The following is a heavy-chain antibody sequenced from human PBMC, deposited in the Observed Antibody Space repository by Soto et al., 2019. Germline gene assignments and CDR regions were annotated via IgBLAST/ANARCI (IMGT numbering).Heavy chain of an antibody. D-gene: IGHD3-22*01. CDR3: ARETHSSGYAACFGM. CDR2: ISHDGKNK. J-gene: IGHJ3*02. CDR1: GFALSNAV. Sequence: QVQLVESGGGVVQSGKSLRLSCAASGFALSNAVMHWVRQTPGNGLEWVALISHDGKNKQYADSVKGRFTISKDDSENSVFGEVDSLRFEDSAIYYCARETHSSGYAACFGMWGQGTLVIVSS. V-gene: IGHV3-30*03.